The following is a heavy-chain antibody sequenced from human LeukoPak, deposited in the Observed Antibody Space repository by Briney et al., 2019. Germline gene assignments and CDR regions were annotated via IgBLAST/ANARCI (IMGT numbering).Heavy chain of an antibody. CDR2: IRYDGSNK. CDR1: GFTFSSYG. Sequence: GESLRLSCAASGFTFSSYGMHWVRQAPGKGLEWVAFIRYDGSNKYYADSVKGRFTISRDNSKNTLYLQMNSLRAEDTAVYYCAKRASSSWYYFDYWGQGTLVTVSS. J-gene: IGHJ4*02. V-gene: IGHV3-30*02. CDR3: AKRASSSWYYFDY. D-gene: IGHD6-13*01.